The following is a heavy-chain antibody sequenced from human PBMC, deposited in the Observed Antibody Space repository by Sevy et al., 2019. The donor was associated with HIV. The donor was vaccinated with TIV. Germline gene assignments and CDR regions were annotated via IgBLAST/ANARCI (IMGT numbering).Heavy chain of an antibody. Sequence: GGSLRLSCAASAFTFSSYGMHWVRQAPGKGLEWVAVISYDGSNKYYADSVKGRFTISRDNSKNTLYLQMNSLRAEDTAVYYCAKDQATSMDVWGQGTTVTVSS. CDR2: ISYDGSNK. D-gene: IGHD5-12*01. CDR3: AKDQATSMDV. CDR1: AFTFSSYG. V-gene: IGHV3-30*18. J-gene: IGHJ6*02.